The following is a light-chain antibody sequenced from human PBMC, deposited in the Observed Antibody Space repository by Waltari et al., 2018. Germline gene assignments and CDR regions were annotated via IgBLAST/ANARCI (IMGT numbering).Light chain of an antibody. V-gene: IGKV3-11*01. CDR2: DAS. CDR3: HQRRNWPQT. Sequence: ETVLTQSPATLSLSTGGIATLSCRASQSLGSYLAWYQQKPGQAPRLVIYDASTRATGIPARFSGSGSGTDFSLTISSLEPEDFAVYYCHQRRNWPQTFGQGTKLEIK. J-gene: IGKJ2*01. CDR1: QSLGSY.